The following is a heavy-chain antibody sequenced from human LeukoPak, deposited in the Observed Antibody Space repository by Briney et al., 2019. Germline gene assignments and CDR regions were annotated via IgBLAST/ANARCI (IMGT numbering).Heavy chain of an antibody. Sequence: PSQTLSLTCTVSGGSISTGSYCWSWIRQPAGKGLEWIGHIYTSGTTNYNPSLKSRVTILLDTSKNQFSLNLNSVTAADTAIYYCARMFEYWGQGTLVTVSS. V-gene: IGHV4-61*09. CDR2: IYTSGTT. CDR3: ARMFEY. J-gene: IGHJ4*02. CDR1: GGSISTGSYC.